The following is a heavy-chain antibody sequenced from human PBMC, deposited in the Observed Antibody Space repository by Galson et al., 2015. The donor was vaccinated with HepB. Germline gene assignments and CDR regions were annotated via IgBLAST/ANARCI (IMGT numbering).Heavy chain of an antibody. CDR2: ISYDGINK. CDR1: GFTFSNYA. Sequence: SLRLSCAASGFTFSNYAFHWVRQAPGKGLEWVALISYDGINKYYADSLKGRFTISRDKTKNTLFLLMNNMRGEDTALYYCASLETRGMTTMRFDYCGQGTLVTVAS. J-gene: IGHJ4*02. V-gene: IGHV3-30-3*02. D-gene: IGHD5-24*01. CDR3: ASLETRGMTTMRFDY.